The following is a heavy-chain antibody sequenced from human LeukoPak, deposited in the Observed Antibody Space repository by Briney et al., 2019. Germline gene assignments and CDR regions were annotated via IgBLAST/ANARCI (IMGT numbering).Heavy chain of an antibody. CDR3: ARQQGASYHSSPMDS. CDR1: GGSISTYY. CDR2: IYYTGST. J-gene: IGHJ5*01. D-gene: IGHD3-22*01. Sequence: PSETLSLTCTVSGGSISTYYWSWIRQPPGKGLEWIGYIYYTGSTDYNPSLKGRVTISVHTSKSQFSLRLSSVTAADTAVYYCARQQGASYHSSPMDSWGQGTLVTVST. V-gene: IGHV4-59*08.